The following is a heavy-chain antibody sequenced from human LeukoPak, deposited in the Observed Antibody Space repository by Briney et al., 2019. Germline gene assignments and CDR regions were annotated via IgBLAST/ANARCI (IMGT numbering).Heavy chain of an antibody. CDR1: GYTFTGYY. CDR3: AXDQEXSVSGGG. V-gene: IGHV1-2*02. Sequence: ASVKVSCKASGYTFTGYYMHWVRQAPGQGLEWMGWINPNSGGTNYAQKFQGRVTMTRDTSISTAYMELSRLRSDDTAVYYCAXDQEXSVSGGGWGQGTLVTVSS. D-gene: IGHD6-6*01. CDR2: INPNSGGT. J-gene: IGHJ4*02.